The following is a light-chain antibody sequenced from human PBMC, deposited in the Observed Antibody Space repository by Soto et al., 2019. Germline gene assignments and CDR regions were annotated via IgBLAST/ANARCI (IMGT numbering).Light chain of an antibody. CDR2: DAS. J-gene: IGKJ5*01. V-gene: IGKV3-11*01. CDR3: QQRGDWPVT. CDR1: QRVGSY. Sequence: EIVLTQSPVTLSLSPGERATLSCRTSQRVGSYLAWSQQKPGQAPRLLIYDASNRATGIPVRFTGSGSVTDFTLTISSLEPEDFAVYYCQQRGDWPVTFGQGTRLEIK.